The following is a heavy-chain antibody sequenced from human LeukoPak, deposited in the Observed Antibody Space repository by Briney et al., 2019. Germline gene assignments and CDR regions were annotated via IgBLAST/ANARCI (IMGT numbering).Heavy chain of an antibody. J-gene: IGHJ4*02. CDR2: ISDSGGRT. CDR3: AKRGVVIRVILVGFHKEANYFDS. CDR1: GITLSNYG. V-gene: IGHV3-23*01. D-gene: IGHD3-22*01. Sequence: GGSLRLSCAVSGITLSNYGMSWVRQAPGRGLEWVAGISDSGGRTKYADSVKGRFTISRDNPKNTLYLQMNSLRPEDTAVYFCAKRGVVIRVILVGFHKEANYFDSWGQGVLVTVSS.